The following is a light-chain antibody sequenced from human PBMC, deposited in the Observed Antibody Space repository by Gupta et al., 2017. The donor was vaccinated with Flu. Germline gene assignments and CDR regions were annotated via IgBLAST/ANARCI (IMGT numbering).Light chain of an antibody. CDR3: QQSYSTPQT. Sequence: DIQTTQSPSSLSASVGDRVTITCRASQSISSYLNWYQQKPVKAPKLLIYAASSLQSGVTSRFSGSGSGTDFTLTISSLQPEDFATFYCQQSYSTPQTFGQGTKVEIK. CDR2: AAS. V-gene: IGKV1-39*01. J-gene: IGKJ1*01. CDR1: QSISSY.